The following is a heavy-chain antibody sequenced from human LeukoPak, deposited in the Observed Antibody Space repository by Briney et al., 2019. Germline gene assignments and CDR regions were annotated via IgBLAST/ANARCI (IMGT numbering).Heavy chain of an antibody. CDR2: ISSSSSTI. CDR1: GFTFSSYS. D-gene: IGHD2-15*01. V-gene: IGHV3-48*01. CDR3: ARSALDIVVAVAATNYFDY. Sequence: GGSLRLSCAASGFTFSSYSMNWVRQAPGKGLEWVSYISSSSSTIYYADSVKGRFTISRDNAKNSLYLQMNSLRAEDTAVYYCARSALDIVVAVAATNYFDYWGQGTLVTVSS. J-gene: IGHJ4*02.